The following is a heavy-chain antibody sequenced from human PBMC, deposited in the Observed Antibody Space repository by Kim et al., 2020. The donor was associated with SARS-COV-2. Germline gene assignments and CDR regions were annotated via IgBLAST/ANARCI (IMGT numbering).Heavy chain of an antibody. CDR3: VTKRADRSGFIDY. Sequence: SETLSLTCTVSGDSKDDYYWSWVRQPPGKGLEWIGYTHFTGKTNYHPSLMSRVTISTDTSKTPFSLQLTSVTAADTAVYYCVTKRADRSGFIDYWGQGTLVTVSS. J-gene: IGHJ4*02. CDR1: GDSKDDYY. V-gene: IGHV4-59*01. CDR2: THFTGKT. D-gene: IGHD3-22*01.